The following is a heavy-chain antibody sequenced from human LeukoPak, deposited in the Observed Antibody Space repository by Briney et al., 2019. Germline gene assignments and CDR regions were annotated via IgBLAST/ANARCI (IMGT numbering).Heavy chain of an antibody. CDR2: INPNSGGT. J-gene: IGHJ6*03. CDR1: GYTFTGYY. Sequence: ASVKVSCKASGYTFTGYYMHWVRQAPGQGLEWMGWINPNSGGTNYAQKFQGRVTMTRDTSISTAYMELSRLRSDDTAVYYCATGYSYGYGYYYYMDVWGKGTTVTISS. D-gene: IGHD5-18*01. CDR3: ATGYSYGYGYYYYMDV. V-gene: IGHV1-2*02.